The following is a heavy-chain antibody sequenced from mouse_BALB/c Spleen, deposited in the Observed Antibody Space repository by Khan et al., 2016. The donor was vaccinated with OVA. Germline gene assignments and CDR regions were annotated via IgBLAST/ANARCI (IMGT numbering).Heavy chain of an antibody. CDR1: GYTFTNYG. Sequence: QVQLKQSGPELKKPGETVKISCKASGYTFTNYGMNWVKQAPGKGLKWMGWINTYTGEPTYADDFKGRFVFSLETSASTAYLQISNLKSEDMTTYFCARIYSYWYSDVWGAGTTVTVSS. J-gene: IGHJ1*01. D-gene: IGHD2-3*01. CDR2: INTYTGEP. CDR3: ARIYSYWYSDV. V-gene: IGHV9-1*02.